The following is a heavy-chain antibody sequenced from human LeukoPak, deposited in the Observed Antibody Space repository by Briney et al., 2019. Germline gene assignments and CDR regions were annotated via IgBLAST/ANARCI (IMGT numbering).Heavy chain of an antibody. Sequence: PSETLSLTCTVSGGSFSSYYWSWIRQPPGKGLEWIGYIYYSGSTNYNPSLKSRGTISVDTSKNQFSLKLSSVTAADPAVYYCARRPTSHYYGSGSYYDLPYYFDYWGQGTLVTVSS. CDR3: ARRPTSHYYGSGSYYDLPYYFDY. J-gene: IGHJ4*02. CDR1: GGSFSSYY. V-gene: IGHV4-59*01. D-gene: IGHD3-10*01. CDR2: IYYSGST.